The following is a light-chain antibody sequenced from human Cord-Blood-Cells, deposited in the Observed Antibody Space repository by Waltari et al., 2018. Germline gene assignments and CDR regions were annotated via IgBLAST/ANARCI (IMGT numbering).Light chain of an antibody. CDR2: DNN. Sequence: QSVLTQPPSVSAAPGQKVTISCSGSSSNIGNNYVSWYQQLPGTAPKLLIYDNNKRPSRIPDRFSGSKSGTSATLGITGIQTGDEADYYCGTWDSSLSAVVFGGGTKLTVL. CDR1: SSNIGNNY. CDR3: GTWDSSLSAVV. J-gene: IGLJ2*01. V-gene: IGLV1-51*01.